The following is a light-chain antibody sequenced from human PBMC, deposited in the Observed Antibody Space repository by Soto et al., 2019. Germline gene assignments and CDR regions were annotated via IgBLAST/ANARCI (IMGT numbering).Light chain of an antibody. CDR2: EVN. Sequence: QSVLTQPPSASGSPGQSVTISCTGTSSDGGGYNYVSWYQQHPGKAPKLMIYEVNKRPSGVPDRFSGSKSGNTASLTVSGLQAEDEADYYCSSYAGSNNFGVFGTGTKVTVL. J-gene: IGLJ1*01. V-gene: IGLV2-8*01. CDR3: SSYAGSNNFGV. CDR1: SSDGGGYNY.